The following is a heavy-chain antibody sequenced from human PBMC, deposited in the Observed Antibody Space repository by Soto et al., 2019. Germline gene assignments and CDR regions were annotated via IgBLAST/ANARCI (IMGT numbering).Heavy chain of an antibody. CDR3: AKLRDFVVLPAGILDY. J-gene: IGHJ4*02. CDR2: ISGGGDTT. V-gene: IGHV3-23*01. CDR1: GFTFSSYG. Sequence: EVQLLESGGGLVQPGGSLRLTCAASGFTFSSYGISWIRLSPGKGLEWVSVISGGGDTTYYTPSVKGRFTISRDDFRNTLYLQMNSLRTEDTAIYYCAKLRDFVVLPAGILDYWGPGTVVTVSS. D-gene: IGHD2-8*01.